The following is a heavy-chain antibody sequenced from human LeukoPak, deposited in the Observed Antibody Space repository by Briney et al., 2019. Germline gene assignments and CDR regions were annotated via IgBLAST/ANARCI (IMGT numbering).Heavy chain of an antibody. CDR3: ARGVAARRIVYYYYYMDV. CDR1: GFTFSSYS. Sequence: GGSLRLSCAASGFTFSSYSMNWVRQAPGKGLEWVAVISYDGSNKYYADSVKGRFTISRDNSKNTLYLQMNSLRAEDTAVYYCARGVAARRIVYYYYYMDVWGKGTTVTVSS. J-gene: IGHJ6*03. V-gene: IGHV3-30*03. D-gene: IGHD6-6*01. CDR2: ISYDGSNK.